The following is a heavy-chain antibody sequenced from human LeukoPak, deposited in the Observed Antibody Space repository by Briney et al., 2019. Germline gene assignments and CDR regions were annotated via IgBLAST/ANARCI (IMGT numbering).Heavy chain of an antibody. CDR1: GFTFDDYG. D-gene: IGHD6-19*01. CDR3: ARDDSSGYSSGWQDAFDI. CDR2: INWNGGST. J-gene: IGHJ3*02. V-gene: IGHV3-20*04. Sequence: PGGSLRLSCTASGFTFDDYGMSWVRQAPGKGLEWVAGINWNGGSTGYADSVKGRFTISRDNAKNSLYLQMNSLRAEDTALYYCARDDSSGYSSGWQDAFDIWGQGTMVTVSS.